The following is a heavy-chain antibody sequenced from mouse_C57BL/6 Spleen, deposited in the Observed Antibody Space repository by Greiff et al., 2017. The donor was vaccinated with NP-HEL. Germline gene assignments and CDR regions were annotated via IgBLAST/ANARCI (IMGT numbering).Heavy chain of an antibody. CDR2: INPNNGGT. V-gene: IGHV1-22*01. CDR1: GYTFTDYN. CDR3: ARSGLGRGGFDY. J-gene: IGHJ2*01. D-gene: IGHD4-1*01. Sequence: SGPELVKPGASVKMSCKASGYTFTDYNMHWVKQSHGKSLEWIGYINPNNGGTSYNQKFKGKATLTVNKSSSTAYMELRSLTSEDSAVYYCARSGLGRGGFDYWGQGTTLTVSS.